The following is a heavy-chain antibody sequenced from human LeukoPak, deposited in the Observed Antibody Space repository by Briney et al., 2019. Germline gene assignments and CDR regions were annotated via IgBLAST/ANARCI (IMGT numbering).Heavy chain of an antibody. CDR3: ARYYYDSSGRSPDRFDY. CDR1: GFTFSSYW. D-gene: IGHD3-22*01. J-gene: IGHJ4*02. V-gene: IGHV3-7*01. CDR2: IKQDGSEK. Sequence: GGSLRLSCAASGFTFSSYWMSWVRQAPGKGLEWVANIKQDGSEKYYVDSVKGRFTISRDNAKNSLYLQMNSLRAEDTAVYYCARYYYDSSGRSPDRFDYWGQGTLVTVSS.